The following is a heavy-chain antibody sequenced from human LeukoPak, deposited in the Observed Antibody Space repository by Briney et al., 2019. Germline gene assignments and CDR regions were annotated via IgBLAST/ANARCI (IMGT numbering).Heavy chain of an antibody. J-gene: IGHJ4*02. CDR3: ARARGSGSYIDY. Sequence: PSETLSLTCTVSGGSISSGDYFWSWIRQPPGKGLEWIGYIYYTGNSYYNPSLKSRVTISVDTSKNQFSLKLSSVTAADTAVYYCARARGSGSYIDYWGQGTLVTVSS. CDR2: IYYTGNS. D-gene: IGHD3-10*01. V-gene: IGHV4-30-4*01. CDR1: GGSISSGDYF.